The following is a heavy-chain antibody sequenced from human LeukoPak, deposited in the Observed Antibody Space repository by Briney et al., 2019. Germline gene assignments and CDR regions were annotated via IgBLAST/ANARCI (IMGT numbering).Heavy chain of an antibody. CDR2: IDPGNGNT. Sequence: ASVKVSCKASGYTFTTYAMHWVRQAPGQRLEWMGWIDPGNGNTNYAQKLQGRVTMTTDTSTSTAYMELRSLRSDDTAVYYCARGPLRFLEWLPPFDIWGQGTMVTVSS. V-gene: IGHV1-3*01. CDR1: GYTFTTYA. J-gene: IGHJ3*02. CDR3: ARGPLRFLEWLPPFDI. D-gene: IGHD3-3*01.